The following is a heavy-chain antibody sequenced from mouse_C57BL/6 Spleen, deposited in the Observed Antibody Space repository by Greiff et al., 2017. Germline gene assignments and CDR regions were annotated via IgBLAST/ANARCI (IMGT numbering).Heavy chain of an antibody. V-gene: IGHV5-17*01. D-gene: IGHD4-1*01. Sequence: EVQVVESGGGLVKPGGSLKLSCAASGFIFSDYGMHWVRQAPEKGLEWVAYISSGSSTIYYADTVKGRFTIPRDNAKNTLFLQMTSRRSEDTDMYYCARKGFFPTGMGAMDYWGQGTSVTVSS. CDR1: GFIFSDYG. CDR3: ARKGFFPTGMGAMDY. J-gene: IGHJ4*01. CDR2: ISSGSSTI.